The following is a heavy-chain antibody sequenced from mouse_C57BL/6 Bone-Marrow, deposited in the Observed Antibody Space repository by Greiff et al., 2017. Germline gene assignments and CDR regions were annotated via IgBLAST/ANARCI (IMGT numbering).Heavy chain of an antibody. CDR3: ARERKFGYYGSSCAMDY. Sequence: EVQLQQSGPELVKPGASVKISCKASGYTFTDYYMNWVKQSHGKSLEWIGDINPNNGGTSYNQKFKGKATLTVDKSSSTADMELRSLTSEDSAVYYCARERKFGYYGSSCAMDYWGQGTSVTVSS. CDR2: INPNNGGT. J-gene: IGHJ4*01. D-gene: IGHD1-1*01. CDR1: GYTFTDYY. V-gene: IGHV1-26*01.